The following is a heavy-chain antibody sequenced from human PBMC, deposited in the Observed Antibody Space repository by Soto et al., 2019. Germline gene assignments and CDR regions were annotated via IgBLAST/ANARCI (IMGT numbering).Heavy chain of an antibody. Sequence: LRLSCAASGFTFSSYWMSWVRQAPGKGLEWVANIKQDGSGKYYVDSVKGRFTISRDNAKNSLYLQMNSLRAEDTAVYYCAREAITIFGYYYYYYMDVWGKGTTVTVSS. CDR2: IKQDGSGK. CDR1: GFTFSSYW. D-gene: IGHD3-3*01. CDR3: AREAITIFGYYYYYYMDV. V-gene: IGHV3-7*01. J-gene: IGHJ6*03.